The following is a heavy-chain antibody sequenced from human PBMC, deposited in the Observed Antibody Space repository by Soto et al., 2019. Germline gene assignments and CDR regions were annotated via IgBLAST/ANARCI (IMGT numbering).Heavy chain of an antibody. Sequence: GGSLRLSCAASGFTFSDYYMSWIRQAPGKGLEWVSYISSSGSTIYYADSVKGRFTISRDNAKNSLYLQMNSLRAEDTAVYYCAREGACSGGSCTGGWFRYYYYYMDVWGKGTTVTVSS. CDR2: ISSSGSTI. D-gene: IGHD2-15*01. CDR1: GFTFSDYY. CDR3: AREGACSGGSCTGGWFRYYYYYMDV. V-gene: IGHV3-11*01. J-gene: IGHJ6*03.